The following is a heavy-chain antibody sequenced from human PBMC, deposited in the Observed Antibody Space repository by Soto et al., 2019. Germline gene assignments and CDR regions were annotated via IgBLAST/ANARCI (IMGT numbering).Heavy chain of an antibody. J-gene: IGHJ5*02. CDR2: ISAYNGNT. CDR1: GYTFTSYG. CDR3: ARDYYGSGRQNWFDP. V-gene: IGHV1-18*01. Sequence: ASVKVSCKASGYTFTSYGISWVRQAPGQGLEWMGWISAYNGNTNYAQKLQGRVTMTTDTSTSTAYMELRSLRSDDTAVYYCARDYYGSGRQNWFDPWGQGTLVTVSS. D-gene: IGHD3-10*01.